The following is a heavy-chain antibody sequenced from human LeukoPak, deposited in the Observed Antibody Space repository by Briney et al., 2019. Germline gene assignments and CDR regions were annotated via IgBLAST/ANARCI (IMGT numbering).Heavy chain of an antibody. V-gene: IGHV3-7*01. CDR1: GFTFSNYW. CDR3: ARDFVVVAAATDYYYYGMDV. Sequence: PGGSLRLSCAASGFTFSNYWMSWVRQAPGKGLEWVANIKQDGSEKYYVDSVKGRFTISRDNAKNSLYLQMNSLRAEDTAVYYCARDFVVVAAATDYYYYGMDVWGQGTTVTVSS. CDR2: IKQDGSEK. J-gene: IGHJ6*02. D-gene: IGHD2-15*01.